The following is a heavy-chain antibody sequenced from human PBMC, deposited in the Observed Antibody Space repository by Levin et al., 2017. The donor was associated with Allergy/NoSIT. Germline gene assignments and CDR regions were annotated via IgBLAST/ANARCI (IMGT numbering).Heavy chain of an antibody. CDR1: GFTFSSYS. CDR3: AREWALAVAGTGYFDL. D-gene: IGHD6-19*01. V-gene: IGHV3-21*01. J-gene: IGHJ2*01. CDR2: ISSSSSYI. Sequence: KHGESLKISCAASGFTFSSYSMNWVRQAPGKGLEWVSSISSSSSYIYYADSVKGRFTISRDNAKNSLYLQMNSLRAEDTAVYYCAREWALAVAGTGYFDLWGRGTLVTVSS.